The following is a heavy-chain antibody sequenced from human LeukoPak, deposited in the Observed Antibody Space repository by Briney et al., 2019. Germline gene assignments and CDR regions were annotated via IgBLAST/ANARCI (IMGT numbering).Heavy chain of an antibody. D-gene: IGHD6-13*01. V-gene: IGHV2-5*01. CDR2: IYWNDDK. J-gene: IGHJ4*02. Sequence: SGPTLFTPTPTLTLSCTVAGFSLNTFAAGVGWIRQPPGKALEWLALIYWNDDKRYSPSLKSRLTITKDTSKNQVVLTMTNMDPVDTATYYCVQRPSRAPGHCLGRGTLVTVSS. CDR3: VQRPSRAPGHC. CDR1: GFSLNTFAAG.